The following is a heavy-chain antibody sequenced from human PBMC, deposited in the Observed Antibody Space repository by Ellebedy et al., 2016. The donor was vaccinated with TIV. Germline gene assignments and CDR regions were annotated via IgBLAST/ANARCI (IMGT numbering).Heavy chain of an antibody. CDR3: AKCRGSEGWYF. CDR2: ITGSGGST. D-gene: IGHD3-10*01. CDR1: GFTFSSYA. Sequence: PGGSLRLSCAASGFTFSSYAMTWVRQAPGKGLEWVSAITGSGGSTYYADSVKGRLTISRDNSKNTLYLQMNSLRAEDTAVYYCAKCRGSEGWYFWGQGTLVTVSS. V-gene: IGHV3-23*01. J-gene: IGHJ4*02.